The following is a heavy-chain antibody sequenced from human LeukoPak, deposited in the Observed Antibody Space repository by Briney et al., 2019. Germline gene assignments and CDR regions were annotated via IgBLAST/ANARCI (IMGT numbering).Heavy chain of an antibody. CDR2: IKEDGSEK. D-gene: IGHD4-17*01. CDR3: ARNRPAGYDYDYGFELQH. J-gene: IGHJ1*01. CDR1: GFTFKTYW. Sequence: GGSLRLSCAASGFTFKTYWMHWVRQAPGKGLEWVANIKEDGSEKYYVGSVKGRFTISRDNADNSLYLQMGSLRDEDTAVYYCARNRPAGYDYDYGFELQHWGQGTLVTVSS. V-gene: IGHV3-7*01.